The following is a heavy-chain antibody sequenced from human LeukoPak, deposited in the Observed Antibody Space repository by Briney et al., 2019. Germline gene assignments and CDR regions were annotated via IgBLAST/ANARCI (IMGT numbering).Heavy chain of an antibody. CDR1: GFTFSSYW. Sequence: GVLRLSCAASGFTFSSYWMSWVRQAPGKGLEWVANIKQDGSENFYVDSVKGRFTISRDNAKNSLYLQMNSLRAGDTAVYYCARDSTGYGYEEWSWGQGTLVTVSS. J-gene: IGHJ5*02. CDR2: IKQDGSEN. D-gene: IGHD5-18*01. V-gene: IGHV3-7*01. CDR3: ARDSTGYGYEEWS.